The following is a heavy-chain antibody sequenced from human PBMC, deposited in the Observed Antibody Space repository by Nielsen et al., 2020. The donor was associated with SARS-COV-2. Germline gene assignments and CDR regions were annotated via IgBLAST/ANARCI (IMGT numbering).Heavy chain of an antibody. CDR1: GFTFSSYW. CDR2: IKQDGSEK. D-gene: IGHD4-17*01. CDR3: ARVHDYGPWGDS. Sequence: GESLKISCAASGFTFSSYWMSWVRQAPGRGPEWVANIKQDGSEKYYVDSVKGRFTISRDNAKSSLYLQMNSLRAEDTAVYYCARVHDYGPWGDSWGQGTLVTVSS. J-gene: IGHJ4*02. V-gene: IGHV3-7*04.